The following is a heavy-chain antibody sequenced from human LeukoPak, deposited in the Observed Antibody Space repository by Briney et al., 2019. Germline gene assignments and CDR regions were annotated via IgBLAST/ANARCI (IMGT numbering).Heavy chain of an antibody. V-gene: IGHV3-23*01. CDR3: AKDLAATQLSYFDY. Sequence: GGSLRLSCAASGFTFSSYAMSWVRQAPGKGLEWVSAISGSGGSTYYEGSVKGRFTISRDNSKNTLYLQMNSLRAEDTAVYYCAKDLAATQLSYFDYWGQGTLVTVSS. J-gene: IGHJ4*02. CDR2: ISGSGGST. CDR1: GFTFSSYA. D-gene: IGHD2-15*01.